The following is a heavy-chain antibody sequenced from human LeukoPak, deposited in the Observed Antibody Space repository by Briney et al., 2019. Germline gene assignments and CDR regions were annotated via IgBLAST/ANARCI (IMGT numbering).Heavy chain of an antibody. D-gene: IGHD6-13*01. CDR2: ISSSSSTI. V-gene: IGHV3-48*01. J-gene: IGHJ4*02. CDR1: GFTFSSYS. Sequence: PGGSLRLSCAASGFTFSSYSMNWVRQAPGKGLEWVSYISSSSSTIYYADSVKGRFTISRDNSKNTLYLQMNSLRAEDTAVYYCARERGSSSWYYFDYWGQGTLVTVSS. CDR3: ARERGSSSWYYFDY.